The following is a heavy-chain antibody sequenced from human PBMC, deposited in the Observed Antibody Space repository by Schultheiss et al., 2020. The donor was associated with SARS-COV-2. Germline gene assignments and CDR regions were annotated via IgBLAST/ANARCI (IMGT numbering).Heavy chain of an antibody. V-gene: IGHV3-48*01. CDR1: GFTFSSYS. Sequence: GESLKISCAASGFTFSSYSMNWVRQAPGKGLEWVSYISSSSSTIYYADSVKGRFTISRDNSKNTLYLQMNSLRAEDTAVYYCTTGLWEIGGESDYWGQGTLVTVSS. CDR2: ISSSSSTI. CDR3: TTGLWEIGGESDY. J-gene: IGHJ4*02. D-gene: IGHD3-16*01.